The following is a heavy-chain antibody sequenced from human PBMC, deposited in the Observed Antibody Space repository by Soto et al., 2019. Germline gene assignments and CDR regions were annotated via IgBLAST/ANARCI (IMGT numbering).Heavy chain of an antibody. CDR3: ARRQISPPTRGAASARGGMDV. J-gene: IGHJ6*02. D-gene: IGHD6-13*01. CDR1: GFTFNNYG. Sequence: QVQLVESGGGVVQPGRSLRLSCAASGFTFNNYGMHWVRQAPGKGLEWVAVIWNDGNGYYYANSVKGRFTISRDNSKNTLYLQMSSLTAEETAVYYCARRQISPPTRGAASARGGMDVWGQGTTVTVSS. V-gene: IGHV3-33*01. CDR2: IWNDGNGY.